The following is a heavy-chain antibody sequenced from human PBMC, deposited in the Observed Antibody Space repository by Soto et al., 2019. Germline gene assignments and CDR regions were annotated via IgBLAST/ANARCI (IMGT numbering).Heavy chain of an antibody. CDR3: ARSPSRQYFDSIPDVDS. J-gene: IGHJ4*02. Sequence: ETLSLTCTVSGFLIISIKYYWSWVRQPPGKGLEWIGSIYYSGGTYYNPSLKSRVTISVDTSKSQFSLNLRSVTAVDTAVYYCARSPSRQYFDSIPDVDSWGKGALVTVSS. CDR2: IYYSGGT. V-gene: IGHV4-39*01. CDR1: GFLIISIKYY. D-gene: IGHD3-9*01.